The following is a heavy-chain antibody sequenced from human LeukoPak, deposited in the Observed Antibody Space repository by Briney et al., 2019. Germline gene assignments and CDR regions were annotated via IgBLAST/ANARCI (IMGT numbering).Heavy chain of an antibody. CDR2: ISYDGSNK. CDR1: GFTFSSYG. Sequence: GGSLRLSCAASGFTFSSYGMHWVRQAPGKGLEWVAVISYDGSNKYYADSVKGRFTISRDNSKNTLYLQMNSLRAEDTAVHYCAKGGGTALGYWGQGTLVTVSS. J-gene: IGHJ4*02. V-gene: IGHV3-30*18. D-gene: IGHD6-13*01. CDR3: AKGGGTALGY.